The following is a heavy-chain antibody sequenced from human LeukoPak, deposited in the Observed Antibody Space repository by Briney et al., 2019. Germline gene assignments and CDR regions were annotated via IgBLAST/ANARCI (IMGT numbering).Heavy chain of an antibody. CDR3: ARDYGVYCSSTSCYTYYFDY. Sequence: GGSLRLSCAASGFTFSSYAMHWVRQAPGKGLEWVAVISYDGSNKYYADSVKGRFTISRDYSKNTLYLQMNSLRAEDTAVYYCARDYGVYCSSTSCYTYYFDYWGQGTLVTVSS. J-gene: IGHJ4*02. D-gene: IGHD2-2*02. V-gene: IGHV3-30-3*01. CDR1: GFTFSSYA. CDR2: ISYDGSNK.